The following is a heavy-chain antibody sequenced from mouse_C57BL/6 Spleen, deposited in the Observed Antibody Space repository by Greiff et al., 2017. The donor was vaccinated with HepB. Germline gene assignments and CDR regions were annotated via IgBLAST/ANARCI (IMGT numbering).Heavy chain of an antibody. CDR3: TRGDYYGYFAY. CDR1: GFTFSSYA. V-gene: IGHV5-9-1*02. Sequence: DVQLVESGEGLVKPGGSLKLSCAASGFTFSSYAMSWVRQTPEKRLEWVAYISSGGDYIYYADTVKGRFTISRDNARNTLYLQMSSLKSEDTAMYYCTRGDYYGYFAYWGQGTLVTVSA. D-gene: IGHD2-2*01. J-gene: IGHJ3*01. CDR2: ISSGGDYI.